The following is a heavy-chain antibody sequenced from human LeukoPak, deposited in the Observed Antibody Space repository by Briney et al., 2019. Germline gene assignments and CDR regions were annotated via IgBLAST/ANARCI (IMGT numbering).Heavy chain of an antibody. Sequence: SETLPLTCAVSGVSFNDYYWGWVRQAPGKGLEWIGEINHSGYTNDSPSLKSRVTISIDTSRKQFSLNLRSVTVADTGVYYCTRMTTGHDYWGQGTLVTVSS. CDR2: INHSGYT. J-gene: IGHJ4*02. CDR3: TRMTTGHDY. D-gene: IGHD4-17*01. V-gene: IGHV4-34*01. CDR1: GVSFNDYY.